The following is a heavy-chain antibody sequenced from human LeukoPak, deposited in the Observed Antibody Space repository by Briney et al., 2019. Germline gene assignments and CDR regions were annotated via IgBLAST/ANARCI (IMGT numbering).Heavy chain of an antibody. Sequence: ASVKVSCKASGYTFTGYYIHWVRQAPGQGLEWMGWINPKSGGTNYAQKFQGRVTMTRDTSISTAYMELSRLRSDDTALYYCAREGIQLYGYPFDPWGQGTLVTVSS. V-gene: IGHV1-2*02. D-gene: IGHD5-18*01. CDR1: GYTFTGYY. J-gene: IGHJ5*02. CDR3: AREGIQLYGYPFDP. CDR2: INPKSGGT.